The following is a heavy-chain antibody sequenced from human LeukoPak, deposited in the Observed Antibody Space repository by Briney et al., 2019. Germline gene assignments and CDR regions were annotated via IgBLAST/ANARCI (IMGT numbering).Heavy chain of an antibody. CDR2: IYYSGST. CDR3: AREQTAGIAVADNWFDP. V-gene: IGHV4-39*07. J-gene: IGHJ5*02. CDR1: GGSISSSSYY. D-gene: IGHD6-19*01. Sequence: SETLSLTCTVSGGSISSSSYYWGWLRQPPGKGLEWVGSIYYSGSTYYNPSLKSRVTISVDTSKNQFSLKLSSVTAADTAVYYCAREQTAGIAVADNWFDPWGQGTLVTVSS.